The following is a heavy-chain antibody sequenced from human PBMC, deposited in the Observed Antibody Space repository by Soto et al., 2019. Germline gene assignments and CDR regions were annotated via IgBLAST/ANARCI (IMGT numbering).Heavy chain of an antibody. Sequence: VGSLRLSCAASGFTFSSYSMNWVRQAPGKGLEWVSSISSSSSYIYYADSVKGRFTISRDNAKNSLYLQMNSLRAEDTAVYYCARDPRRYYDFWSGLIGFDYWGQGTLVTVSS. CDR3: ARDPRRYYDFWSGLIGFDY. V-gene: IGHV3-21*01. CDR1: GFTFSSYS. CDR2: ISSSSSYI. J-gene: IGHJ4*02. D-gene: IGHD3-3*01.